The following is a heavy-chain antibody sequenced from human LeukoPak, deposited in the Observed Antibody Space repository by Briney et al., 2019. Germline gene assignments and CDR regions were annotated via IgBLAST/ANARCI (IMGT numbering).Heavy chain of an antibody. CDR3: ARKVAVAMDLDY. V-gene: IGHV3-23*01. J-gene: IGHJ4*02. CDR1: GFTFKSYG. Sequence: GGSLRLSCAASGFTFKSYGMTWVRQVPGKGLEWVSSITGAGSSTKYADSVNGRFTISRDNSKNAVSLQMTGLRAEDTAVYYCARKVAVAMDLDYWGQGTLVTVSS. CDR2: ITGAGSST. D-gene: IGHD5-18*01.